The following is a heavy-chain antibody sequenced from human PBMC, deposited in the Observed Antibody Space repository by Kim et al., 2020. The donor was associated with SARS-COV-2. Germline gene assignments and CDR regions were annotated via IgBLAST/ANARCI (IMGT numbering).Heavy chain of an antibody. CDR1: GGSISSGGYY. CDR3: ARSLGTLWFGELLIGAFDI. J-gene: IGHJ3*02. V-gene: IGHV4-31*03. D-gene: IGHD3-10*01. CDR2: TYYSGST. Sequence: SETLSLTCTVSGGSISSGGYYWSWIRQHPGKGLEWIGYTYYSGSTYYNPSLKSRVTISVDTSKNQFSLKLSYVTAADTAVYYCARSLGTLWFGELLIGAFDIWGQGTMVTVSS.